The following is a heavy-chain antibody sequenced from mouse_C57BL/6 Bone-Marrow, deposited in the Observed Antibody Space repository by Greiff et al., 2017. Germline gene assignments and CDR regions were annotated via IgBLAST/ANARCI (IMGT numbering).Heavy chain of an antibody. D-gene: IGHD2-4*01. Sequence: VQLQQSGAELMKPGASVKLSCKATGYTFTGYWIAWVKQRPGHGLEWIGEILPGSGSTNYTEKFKGKATFTADTSSNTAYMQLSRLTTEDSAIXFCARREDYDYWYMDVWGTGTTVTVSS. CDR3: ARREDYDYWYMDV. V-gene: IGHV1-9*01. CDR2: ILPGSGST. CDR1: GYTFTGYW. J-gene: IGHJ1*03.